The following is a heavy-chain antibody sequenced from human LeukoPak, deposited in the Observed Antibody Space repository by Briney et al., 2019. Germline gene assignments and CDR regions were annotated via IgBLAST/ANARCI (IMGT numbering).Heavy chain of an antibody. Sequence: PGRSLRLSCAASGFTFSNYGMHWVRQAPGKGLEWVAVIWYDASNKYYADSVKGRFTISRDNSKNTLYLQMNSLRAEDTAVYYCAGNYGPYYFDYWGQGTLVTVSS. V-gene: IGHV3-33*01. CDR1: GFTFSNYG. J-gene: IGHJ4*02. CDR2: IWYDASNK. D-gene: IGHD3-10*01. CDR3: AGNYGPYYFDY.